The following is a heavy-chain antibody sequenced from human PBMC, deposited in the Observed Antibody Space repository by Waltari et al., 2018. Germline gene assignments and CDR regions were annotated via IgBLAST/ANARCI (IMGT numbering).Heavy chain of an antibody. CDR3: AKGPSTRTNWFDP. J-gene: IGHJ5*02. D-gene: IGHD2-2*01. CDR2: ITRRGDRR. Sequence: EVQLLESGGGLVQPGGSLRLSCAASGFIFSNYDMGWVRQAPGKGLGWFSGITRRGDRRYYAGSVKGRFTISRDSSKNMLYLQMNSLRADDTAVYYCAKGPSTRTNWFDPWGQGTLVTVSS. V-gene: IGHV3-23*01. CDR1: GFIFSNYD.